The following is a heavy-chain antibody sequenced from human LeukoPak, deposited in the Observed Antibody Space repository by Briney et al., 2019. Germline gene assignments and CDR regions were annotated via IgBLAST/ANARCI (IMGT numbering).Heavy chain of an antibody. CDR1: GGSFSGYY. CDR3: ARGLRDNHYLFDY. Sequence: SETLSLTCAVYGGSFSGYYWSWIRQPPGKGLEWIGEINHSGSTNYNPSLKSRVTISVDTSKNQFSLKLSSVTAADTAVYYCARGLRDNHYLFDYRGQGALVTVSS. V-gene: IGHV4-34*01. D-gene: IGHD1-14*01. J-gene: IGHJ4*02. CDR2: INHSGST.